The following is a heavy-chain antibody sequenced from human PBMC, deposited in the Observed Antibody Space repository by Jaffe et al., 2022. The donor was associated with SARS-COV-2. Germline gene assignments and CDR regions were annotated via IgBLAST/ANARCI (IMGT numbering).Heavy chain of an antibody. V-gene: IGHV3-30*18. J-gene: IGHJ4*02. CDR3: AKDHLKKQTVVLGNPFWF. CDR1: GFTFSSYG. CDR2: ISYDGSNK. Sequence: QVQLVESGGGVVQPGRSLRLSCAASGFTFSSYGMHWVRQAPGKGLEWVAVISYDGSNKYYADSVKGRFTISRDNSKNTLYLQMNSLRAEDTAVYYCAKDHLKKQTVVLGNPFWFRGQGTLVTVSS. D-gene: IGHD2-15*01.